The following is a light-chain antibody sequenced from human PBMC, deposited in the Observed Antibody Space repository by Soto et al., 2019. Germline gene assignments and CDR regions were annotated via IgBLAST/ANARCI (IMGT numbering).Light chain of an antibody. CDR1: QDIRND. CDR2: GAS. CDR3: LQNHNYPRT. V-gene: IGKV1-17*01. J-gene: IGKJ2*01. Sequence: DIQMTQSPSSLYASVGDRVTISCRASQDIRNDLGWYQQKVGKAPQRLIYGASTLQKGVPSRFAGSGSGTDFTLTISSLQPGDFATYYCLQNHNYPRTFGQGTRLEIK.